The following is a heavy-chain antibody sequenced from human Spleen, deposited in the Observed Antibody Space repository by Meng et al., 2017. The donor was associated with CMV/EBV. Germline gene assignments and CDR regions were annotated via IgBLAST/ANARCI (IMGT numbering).Heavy chain of an antibody. CDR1: GFRFSNHG. Sequence: GESLKISCEASGFRFSNHGMHWLRQAPGKGLEWVAFIRYDGTFKNHAESLKGRFTISRDDSKSTLYLQMNSLRAEDTAVYYCAKRHPVGFCTTTFCSHGMDVWGQGTTVTVSS. V-gene: IGHV3-30*02. D-gene: IGHD2-8*01. CDR3: AKRHPVGFCTTTFCSHGMDV. CDR2: IRYDGTFK. J-gene: IGHJ6*02.